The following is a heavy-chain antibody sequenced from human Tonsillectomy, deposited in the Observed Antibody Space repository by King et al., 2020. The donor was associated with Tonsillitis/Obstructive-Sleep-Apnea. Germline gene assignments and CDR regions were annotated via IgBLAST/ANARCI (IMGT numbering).Heavy chain of an antibody. J-gene: IGHJ4*02. CDR2: ISYDGSNK. Sequence: QLVQSGGGVVQPGRSLRLSCAASGFTFSSYAMHWVRQAPGKGLEWVAVISYDGSNKYYADSVKGRFTISRDNSKNTLYLHMNSLRAEDTAVYYCARGPEQWLESWGQGTLVTVSS. D-gene: IGHD6-19*01. V-gene: IGHV3-30*04. CDR1: GFTFSSYA. CDR3: ARGPEQWLES.